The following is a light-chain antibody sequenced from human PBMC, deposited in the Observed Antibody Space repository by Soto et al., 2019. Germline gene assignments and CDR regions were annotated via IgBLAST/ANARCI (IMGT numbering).Light chain of an antibody. V-gene: IGKV3-20*01. CDR1: QSVSSNY. CDR3: QQYCTSIPES. CDR2: VGS. Sequence: EIVLTQSPGTLSLSPGERATLSCRASQSVSSNYLAWYQQKPGQAPRLLSYVGSKRATDIPDRFSGSGSGTVFTLTISRREPEDFSVYYCQQYCTSIPESFGQGTKVEIK. J-gene: IGKJ1*01.